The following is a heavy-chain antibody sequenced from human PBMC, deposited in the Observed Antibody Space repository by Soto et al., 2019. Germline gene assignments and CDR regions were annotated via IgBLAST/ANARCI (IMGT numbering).Heavy chain of an antibody. V-gene: IGHV4-31*03. Sequence: QVQLQESGPGLVKPSQTLSLTCTVSGDSISVGYYWSWIRQHPGKGLEWIGYVSPSGTTYYNPSLKSRVSISTDTSKNQFSLEVSSVTAAATAVYSCARDRGSYGMDVWGQGTTVTVSS. J-gene: IGHJ6*02. CDR3: ARDRGSYGMDV. CDR2: VSPSGTT. CDR1: GDSISVGYY.